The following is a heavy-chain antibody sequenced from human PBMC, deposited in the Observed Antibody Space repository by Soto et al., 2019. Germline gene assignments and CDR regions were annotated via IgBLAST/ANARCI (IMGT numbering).Heavy chain of an antibody. J-gene: IGHJ6*02. Sequence: SETLSLTCGVYGGSFSGYYWNWIRQPPGKGLEWIGEINPSGGTNYNPSLKSRVTISVDTSKNQFSLKLSSVTAADTAVYYCARDLPITIFGVVIPYYGMDVWGQGTTVTVSS. CDR2: INPSGGT. CDR1: GGSFSGYY. CDR3: ARDLPITIFGVVIPYYGMDV. D-gene: IGHD3-3*01. V-gene: IGHV4-34*01.